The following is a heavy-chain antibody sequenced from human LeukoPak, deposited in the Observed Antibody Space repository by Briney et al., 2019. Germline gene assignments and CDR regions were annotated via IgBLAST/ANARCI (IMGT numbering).Heavy chain of an antibody. Sequence: GGSLRLSCAASGFTFDDYAMHWVRQAPGKGLEWVSGISWNSGSIGYADPVKGRFTISRDNAKNSLYLQMNSLRAGDTALYYCAKADRGGYDWLPHYWGQGTLVTVSS. V-gene: IGHV3-9*01. D-gene: IGHD5-12*01. J-gene: IGHJ4*02. CDR1: GFTFDDYA. CDR2: ISWNSGSI. CDR3: AKADRGGYDWLPHY.